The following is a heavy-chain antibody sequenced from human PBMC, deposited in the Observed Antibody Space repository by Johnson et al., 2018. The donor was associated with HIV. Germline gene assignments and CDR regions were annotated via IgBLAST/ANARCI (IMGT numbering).Heavy chain of an antibody. CDR3: AKGYGDYEGNAFDI. J-gene: IGHJ3*02. CDR2: ISGSGGST. D-gene: IGHD4-17*01. CDR1: GFTFSTCA. Sequence: VQLLESGGGLVQPGGSLRLSCAASGFTFSTCAMSWVRQAPGKGLEWVSAISGSGGSTYYADSVKGRFTISRDNSKNTLNLQMNSLRAEDTAVYYCAKGYGDYEGNAFDIWGQGTMVTVSS. V-gene: IGHV3-23*01.